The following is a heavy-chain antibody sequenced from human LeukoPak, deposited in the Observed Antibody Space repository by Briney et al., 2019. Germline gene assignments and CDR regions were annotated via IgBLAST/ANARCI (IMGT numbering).Heavy chain of an antibody. Sequence: GGSLRLSCAASGFTFSSYAMHWVRQAPGKGLEWVAVIWYDGSNKYYADSVKGRFTISRDNSKNTLYLQMNSLRAEDTAVYYCARAGNYYDSSGYSTHLDYWGQGTLVTVSS. J-gene: IGHJ4*02. D-gene: IGHD3-22*01. CDR1: GFTFSSYA. CDR3: ARAGNYYDSSGYSTHLDY. V-gene: IGHV3-33*08. CDR2: IWYDGSNK.